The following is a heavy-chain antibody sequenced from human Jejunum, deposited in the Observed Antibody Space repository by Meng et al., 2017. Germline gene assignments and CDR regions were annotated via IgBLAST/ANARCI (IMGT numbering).Heavy chain of an antibody. CDR1: GYTFSDHY. J-gene: IGHJ4*02. V-gene: IGHV1-2*04. CDR3: ARDAGSFLDYYFDS. D-gene: IGHD1-1*01. Sequence: QVQLVQSGAEVKKSGASVKVSFNASGYTFSDHYIHWVRQAPGQGLEWMGWTNPDTGGTNYAQKFQGWVTMTRDTSISTAYMELRRLRSDDTAVYYCARDAGSFLDYYFDSWGQGTLVTVSS. CDR2: TNPDTGGT.